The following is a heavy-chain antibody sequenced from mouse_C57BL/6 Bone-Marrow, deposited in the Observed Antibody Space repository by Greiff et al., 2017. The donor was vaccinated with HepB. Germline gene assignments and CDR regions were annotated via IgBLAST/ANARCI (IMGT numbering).Heavy chain of an antibody. D-gene: IGHD2-3*01. Sequence: EVQGVESGGGLVQPGGSLKLSCAASGFTFSDYGMAWVRQAPRKGPEWVAFISNLAYSIYYADTVTGRFTISRENAKNTLYLEMSSLRSEDTAMYYCARHEGWSYAMDYWGQGTSVTVSS. CDR3: ARHEGWSYAMDY. V-gene: IGHV5-15*01. CDR2: ISNLAYSI. J-gene: IGHJ4*01. CDR1: GFTFSDYG.